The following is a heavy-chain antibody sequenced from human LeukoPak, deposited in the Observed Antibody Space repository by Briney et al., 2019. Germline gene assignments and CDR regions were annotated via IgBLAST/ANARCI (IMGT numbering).Heavy chain of an antibody. CDR1: GGSISSSSYY. D-gene: IGHD5-18*01. CDR2: IYYSGST. J-gene: IGHJ4*02. V-gene: IGHV4-39*01. Sequence: PSETLSLTCTVSGGSISSSSYYWGWIRQPPGKGLEWIGSIYYSGSTYYNPSLKSRVTISVDTSKNQFSLKLSSVTAADTAVYYCARKGVDTAMGTLAFDYWGQGTLVTVSS. CDR3: ARKGVDTAMGTLAFDY.